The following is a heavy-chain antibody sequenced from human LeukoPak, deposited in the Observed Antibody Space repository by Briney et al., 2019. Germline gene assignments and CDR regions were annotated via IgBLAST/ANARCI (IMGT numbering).Heavy chain of an antibody. V-gene: IGHV3-48*03. CDR1: GFTSSSYE. D-gene: IGHD2/OR15-2a*01. Sequence: GGSLRLSCAASGFTSSSYEMNWVRQAPGKGLEWVSYISSSGSTIYYADSVKGRFTISRDNAKNSLYLQMNSLRAEDTAVYYCARDTFYTAGYFDYWGQGTLVTVSS. CDR3: ARDTFYTAGYFDY. CDR2: ISSSGSTI. J-gene: IGHJ4*02.